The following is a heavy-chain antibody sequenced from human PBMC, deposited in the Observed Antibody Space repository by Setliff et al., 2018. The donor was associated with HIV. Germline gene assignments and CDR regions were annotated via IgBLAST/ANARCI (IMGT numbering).Heavy chain of an antibody. D-gene: IGHD5-18*01. CDR2: IYYSGST. V-gene: IGHV4-39*07. CDR1: GGSISSSSYY. Sequence: LSLTCTVSGGSISSSSYYWGWIRQPPGKGLEWIGSIYYSGSTYYNPSLKSRVTISVDTSKNQFSLKLSSVTAADTAVYYCARIMDTAMVSRLLLYYFDYWGQGTLVTVSS. CDR3: ARIMDTAMVSRLLLYYFDY. J-gene: IGHJ4*02.